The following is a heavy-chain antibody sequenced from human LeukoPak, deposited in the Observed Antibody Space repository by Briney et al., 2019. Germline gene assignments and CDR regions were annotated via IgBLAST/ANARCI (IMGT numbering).Heavy chain of an antibody. CDR1: GGSISSGSYY. D-gene: IGHD1-26*01. Sequence: SETLSLTCTVSGGSISSGSYYWSWIRQPAGKGLEWIGRIYTSGSTNYNPSLKSRVTISVDTSKNQFSLKLSSVTAADTAVYYCARDYGGATKIGAFDIWGQGTMVTVSS. CDR3: ARDYGGATKIGAFDI. V-gene: IGHV4-61*02. CDR2: IYTSGST. J-gene: IGHJ3*02.